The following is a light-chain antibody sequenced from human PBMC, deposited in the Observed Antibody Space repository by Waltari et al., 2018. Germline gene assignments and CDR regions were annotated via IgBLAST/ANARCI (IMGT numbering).Light chain of an antibody. J-gene: IGLJ2*01. CDR3: ATWDNSLREVV. Sequence: QSVLTQPPSVFAAPGQKVTISCSGSISNIGNYYVSWYHQLPGAAPRLLIYDKNERASGIPDRVSASKSGTSATLGITGLQIEDESDYYCATWDNSLREVVFGGGTKLTVL. CDR1: ISNIGNYY. CDR2: DKN. V-gene: IGLV1-51*01.